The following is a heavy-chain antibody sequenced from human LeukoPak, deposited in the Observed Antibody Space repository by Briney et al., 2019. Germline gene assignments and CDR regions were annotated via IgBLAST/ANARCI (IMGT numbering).Heavy chain of an antibody. CDR1: GDSISSGGYS. V-gene: IGHV4-30-4*08. D-gene: IGHD4-17*01. CDR3: ARESEYGDYDY. CDR2: IYYSGST. Sequence: SQTLSLTCTVSGDSISSGGYSWNWFRQHPGKGLEWIGYIYYSGSTYYNPPLKSRVTISVDTSKNQFSLKLSSVTAADTAVYYCARESEYGDYDYWGQGTLVTVSS. J-gene: IGHJ4*02.